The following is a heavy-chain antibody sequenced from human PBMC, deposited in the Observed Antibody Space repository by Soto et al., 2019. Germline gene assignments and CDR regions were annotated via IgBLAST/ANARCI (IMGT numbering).Heavy chain of an antibody. V-gene: IGHV1-69*06. J-gene: IGHJ6*02. CDR2: IIPIFGTA. Sequence: SVKVSCKASGGTFSSYAISWVRQAPGQGLEWMGGIIPIFGTANYAQKFQGRVTITADKSTSTAYMELSSLRSEDTAVYYCATRGSREDFYYDILTGYYGDYYYYYGMDVWGQGTTVTVSS. CDR1: GGTFSSYA. CDR3: ATRGSREDFYYDILTGYYGDYYYYYGMDV. D-gene: IGHD3-9*01.